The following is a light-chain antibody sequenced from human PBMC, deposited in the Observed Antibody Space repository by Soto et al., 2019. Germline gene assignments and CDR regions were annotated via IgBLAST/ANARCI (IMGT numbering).Light chain of an antibody. V-gene: IGKV1-39*01. Sequence: DIQMTQSPSSLSASVGDRVTITCRTSQFISTYLHWYQQKPGKAPNLLIYASSKLHSGVPSRFSGSGSGTDFLLLISSLQPEDFASYCCQQTYSHSRTFGQGNKLEI. CDR3: QQTYSHSRT. CDR2: ASS. J-gene: IGKJ2*01. CDR1: QFISTY.